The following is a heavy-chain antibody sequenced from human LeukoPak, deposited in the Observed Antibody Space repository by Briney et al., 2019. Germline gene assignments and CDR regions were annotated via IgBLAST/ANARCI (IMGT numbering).Heavy chain of an antibody. CDR1: GFTFSSYA. Sequence: GGSLRLSCAASGFTFSSYAMHWVRQAPGKGLEWVAVISYDGSNKYYADSVKGRFTISRDNSKNTLYLQMNSLRAEDTAVYYCARAFYYDGTMHDYWGQGTLVTVSS. J-gene: IGHJ4*02. CDR2: ISYDGSNK. V-gene: IGHV3-30-3*01. CDR3: ARAFYYDGTMHDY. D-gene: IGHD3-22*01.